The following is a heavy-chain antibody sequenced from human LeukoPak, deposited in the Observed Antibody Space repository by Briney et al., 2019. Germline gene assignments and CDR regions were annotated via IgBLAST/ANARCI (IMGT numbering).Heavy chain of an antibody. CDR1: GGSISSYY. Sequence: PSETLSLTCTVSGGSISSYYWSWIRQPPGKGLEWIGYIYYSGSTNYNPSLKSRVTISVDTSKNQFSLKLSSVTAADTAVYYCAGEGPTRSNWFDPWGQGTLVTVSS. D-gene: IGHD5-24*01. CDR2: IYYSGST. CDR3: AGEGPTRSNWFDP. J-gene: IGHJ5*02. V-gene: IGHV4-59*12.